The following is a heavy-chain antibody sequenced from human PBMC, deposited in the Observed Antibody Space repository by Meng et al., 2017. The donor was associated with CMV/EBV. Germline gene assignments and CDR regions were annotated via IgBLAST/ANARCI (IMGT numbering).Heavy chain of an antibody. Sequence: SGFSLRPSGVGVGWIRQPPGKALEWLALIYWNDDKRYSPSLKSRLTITKDTPKNQVVLTMTNMDPVDTATYYCAHSPSEPYQLLVAYWGQGTLVTVSS. CDR3: AHSPSEPYQLLVAY. V-gene: IGHV2-5*01. D-gene: IGHD2-2*01. CDR1: GFSLRPSGVG. J-gene: IGHJ4*02. CDR2: IYWNDDK.